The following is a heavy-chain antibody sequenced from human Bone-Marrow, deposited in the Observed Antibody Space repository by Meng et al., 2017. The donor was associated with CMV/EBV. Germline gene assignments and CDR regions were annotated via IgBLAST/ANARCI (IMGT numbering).Heavy chain of an antibody. J-gene: IGHJ6*02. Sequence: GGSLRLSCAASGFTFSSYGMYWVRQAPGKGLEWVAVIWYDGSNKYYADSVKGRFTISRDNAKNSLYLQMNSLRAEDTAVYYCAREDGFPYYYDSSGYYYEGGDMDYYYYGMDVWGQGTTVTVSS. CDR3: AREDGFPYYYDSSGYYYEGGDMDYYYYGMDV. V-gene: IGHV3-33*01. D-gene: IGHD3-22*01. CDR2: IWYDGSNK. CDR1: GFTFSSYG.